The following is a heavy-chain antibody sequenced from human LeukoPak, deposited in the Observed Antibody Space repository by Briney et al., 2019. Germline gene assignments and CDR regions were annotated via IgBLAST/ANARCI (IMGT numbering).Heavy chain of an antibody. CDR3: ARAPRNYYGSGSYDP. J-gene: IGHJ5*02. Sequence: PGGSLRLSCAASGFTFSSYSMNWVRQAPGKGLEWVSYISSSNGYIYYADSVRGRFTISRDNAKNSLYLQMNSLRAEDTAVYYCARAPRNYYGSGSYDPWGQGTLVTVSS. V-gene: IGHV3-21*01. CDR2: ISSSNGYI. D-gene: IGHD3-10*01. CDR1: GFTFSSYS.